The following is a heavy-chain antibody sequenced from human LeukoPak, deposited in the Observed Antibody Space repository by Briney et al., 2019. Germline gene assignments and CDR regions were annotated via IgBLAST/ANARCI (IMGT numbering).Heavy chain of an antibody. V-gene: IGHV3-48*04. CDR1: GFTFSSYS. Sequence: GGSLRLSCAASGFTFSSYSMNWVRQAPGKGLEWVSYISSSSTIYYADSVKGRFTISRDNAENALYLQMHSLRADDTAVYYCARARKGTLDYWGQGALVTVSS. J-gene: IGHJ4*02. CDR3: ARARKGTLDY. D-gene: IGHD3-10*01. CDR2: ISSSSTI.